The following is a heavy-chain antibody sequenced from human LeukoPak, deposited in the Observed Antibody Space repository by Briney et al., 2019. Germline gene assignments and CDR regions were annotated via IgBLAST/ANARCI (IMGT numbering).Heavy chain of an antibody. CDR2: IIPILGIA. V-gene: IGHV1-69*04. CDR3: AIAELRYYFDY. Sequence: SVKVSCKASGGTFSSYAISWVRQAPGQGLEWMGRIIPILGIANYAQKFQGRVTITVDKSTSTAYMELSSLRSEDTAVYYCAIAELRYYFDYWGQGTLVTVSS. J-gene: IGHJ4*02. CDR1: GGTFSSYA. D-gene: IGHD3-16*01.